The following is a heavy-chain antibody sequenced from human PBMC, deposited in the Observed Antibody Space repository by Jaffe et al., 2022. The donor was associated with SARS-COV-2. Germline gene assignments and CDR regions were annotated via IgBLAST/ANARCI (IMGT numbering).Heavy chain of an antibody. Sequence: QEQVVESGGGVVQPGRSLRLSCAASGFRFRTYGMHWVRQAPGKGLEWVAVISTDGSYQYYADSVKGRFTISRDNSRDTLYLQMSSLRSEDTAVYYCTKDLTVASGWYFDLWGRGTLVTVSS. V-gene: IGHV3-30*18. D-gene: IGHD3-10*01. J-gene: IGHJ2*01. CDR3: TKDLTVASGWYFDL. CDR1: GFRFRTYG. CDR2: ISTDGSYQ.